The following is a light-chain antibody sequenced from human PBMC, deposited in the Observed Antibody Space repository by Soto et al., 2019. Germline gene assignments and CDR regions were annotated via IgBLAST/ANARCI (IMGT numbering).Light chain of an antibody. Sequence: EIVMTQSPATLSVSPGERVTLSCRASQSVSSDLAWYQYKPGQAPRLLIYGASTRATGTPARFSGSGSGTEFSLSISSLQSEDFAVYYCLQYNDWPPKQYTFGQGTKLKIK. CDR3: LQYNDWPPKQYT. V-gene: IGKV3-15*01. J-gene: IGKJ2*01. CDR2: GAS. CDR1: QSVSSD.